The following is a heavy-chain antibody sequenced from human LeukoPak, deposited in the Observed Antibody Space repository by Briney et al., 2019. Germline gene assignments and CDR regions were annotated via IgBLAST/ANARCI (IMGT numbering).Heavy chain of an antibody. CDR2: VHPDSGNT. V-gene: IGHV1-8*01. CDR1: GYPFSTWE. J-gene: IGHJ5*02. CDR3: ARGPRNDP. D-gene: IGHD1-14*01. Sequence: ASVKVSCKTSGYPFSTWEISWVRQAAGQGLEWLGWVHPDSGNTDYAQKFRGRVTMSWDTSTSTAYMELSGLRLDDTAVYFCARGPRNDPWGQGTLVTVSS.